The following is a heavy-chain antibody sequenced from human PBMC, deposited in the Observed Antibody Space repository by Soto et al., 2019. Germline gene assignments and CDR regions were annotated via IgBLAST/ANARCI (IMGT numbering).Heavy chain of an antibody. CDR2: ISYEGSNK. J-gene: IGHJ1*01. CDR3: AKDLPVAGTGGGYFQH. D-gene: IGHD6-19*01. V-gene: IGHV3-30*18. Sequence: QVQLVESGGGVVQPGRSLRLSCAASGFTFSSYGMHWVRQAPGKGLERVAVISYEGSNKYYADSVKGRFTISRDNSKNTLYLQMNSLRAEDTAVYYCAKDLPVAGTGGGYFQHWGQGTLVTVSS. CDR1: GFTFSSYG.